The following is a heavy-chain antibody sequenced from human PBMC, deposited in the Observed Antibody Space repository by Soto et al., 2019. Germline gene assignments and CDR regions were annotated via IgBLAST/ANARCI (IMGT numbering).Heavy chain of an antibody. CDR1: GYAFTGFH. J-gene: IGHJ4*02. CDR3: ARGSVGPTTDFDY. V-gene: IGHV1-2*04. Sequence: ASVKVSCKASGYAFTGFHVRWVRQAPGQGLEWMGWINPNGGGRNYAQKFQGWVTMTRDTSISTAYMELSRLKSDDTAVYYCARGSVGPTTDFDYWGQGTLVTVSS. CDR2: INPNGGGR. D-gene: IGHD1-26*01.